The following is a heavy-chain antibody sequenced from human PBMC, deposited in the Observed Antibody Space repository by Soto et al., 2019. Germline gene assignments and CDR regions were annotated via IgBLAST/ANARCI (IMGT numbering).Heavy chain of an antibody. D-gene: IGHD6-19*01. CDR2: TYYRSKWYN. J-gene: IGHJ5*02. CDR3: AREEAIAVASNNWSDP. CDR1: GDSVSSNSAA. V-gene: IGHV6-1*01. Sequence: SPTLSLTCAISGDSVSSNSAAWNWIRQSPSRGLEWLGRTYYRSKWYNDYAVSVKSRITINPDTSKNQFSLQLNSVTPEDTAVYYCAREEAIAVASNNWSDPWGQGTLVTVSS.